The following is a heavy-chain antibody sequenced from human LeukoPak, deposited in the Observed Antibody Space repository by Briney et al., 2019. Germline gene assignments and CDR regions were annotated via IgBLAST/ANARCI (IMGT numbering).Heavy chain of an antibody. CDR2: IYPADSDT. D-gene: IGHD3-10*01. CDR1: GYNFTNYW. J-gene: IGHJ4*02. Sequence: GESLKISCKGSGYNFTNYWIGWVRQMPGKGLERMGIIYPADSDTRYSPSFQGQVTLSADKSISTAYLQWSSLKASDTAMYYCARRAVRGDLDFWGQGTLVTVSS. V-gene: IGHV5-51*01. CDR3: ARRAVRGDLDF.